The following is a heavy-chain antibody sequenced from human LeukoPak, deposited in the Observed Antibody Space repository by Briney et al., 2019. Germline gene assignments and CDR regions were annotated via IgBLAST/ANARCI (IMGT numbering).Heavy chain of an antibody. V-gene: IGHV4-59*01. D-gene: IGHD5-12*01. Sequence: SETLSLTCTVSGGSIGSYYWSWIRQPPGKGLEWIGYIYYSGSTNYNPSLKSRVTISVDTSKNQFSLKLSSVTAADTAVYYCARDILPSYSGYDRTLPDYWGQGTLVTVSS. J-gene: IGHJ4*02. CDR3: ARDILPSYSGYDRTLPDY. CDR1: GGSIGSYY. CDR2: IYYSGST.